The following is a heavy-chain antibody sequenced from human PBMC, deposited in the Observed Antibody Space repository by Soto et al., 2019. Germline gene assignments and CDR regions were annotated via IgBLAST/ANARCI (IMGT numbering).Heavy chain of an antibody. CDR1: GYTFTSYG. D-gene: IGHD3-3*01. J-gene: IGHJ4*02. Sequence: QVQLVQSGAEVKKPGASVKVSCKASGYTFTSYGIGWLRQAPGQGPEWMGWISAYNGNTNYAQNLQGRVTMTTDTSTSTTYMGLRSLRSDDTAVYYCARGFLEWLRPSFDYWGQGTLVTVSS. V-gene: IGHV1-18*01. CDR3: ARGFLEWLRPSFDY. CDR2: ISAYNGNT.